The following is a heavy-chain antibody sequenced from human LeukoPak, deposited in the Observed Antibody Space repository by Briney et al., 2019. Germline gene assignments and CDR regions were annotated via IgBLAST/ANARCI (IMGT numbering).Heavy chain of an antibody. J-gene: IGHJ6*03. CDR1: GGSISSGSYY. CDR3: ASGHLAHYYMDV. CDR2: IYTSGST. V-gene: IGHV4-61*02. Sequence: SETLSLTCTVSGGSISSGSYYWSWIRQPAGKGLEWIGRIYTSGSTNYNPSLKSRVTISVDTSKNQFSLRLSSVTAADTAVYYCASGHLAHYYMDVWGKGTTVTVSS.